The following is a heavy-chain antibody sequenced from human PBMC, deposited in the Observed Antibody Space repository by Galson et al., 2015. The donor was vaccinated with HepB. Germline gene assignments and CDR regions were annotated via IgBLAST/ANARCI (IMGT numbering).Heavy chain of an antibody. Sequence: SLRLSCAASGFTFGTYAMNWVRQAPGKGLEWVAVISFDGTKQYYADSVKGRFTISRDSSKNTLYLQMNSLRAEDTAVYYCARGIKGYCSDTSCYLGDSWGQGTLVTVSS. CDR2: ISFDGTKQ. CDR3: ARGIKGYCSDTSCYLGDS. V-gene: IGHV3-30*04. D-gene: IGHD2-2*01. CDR1: GFTFGTYA. J-gene: IGHJ5*01.